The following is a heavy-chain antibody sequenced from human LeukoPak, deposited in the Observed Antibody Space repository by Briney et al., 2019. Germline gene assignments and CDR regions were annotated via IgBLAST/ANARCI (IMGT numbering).Heavy chain of an antibody. CDR3: ARDLPDLTTVTRTYYYYYMDV. CDR2: IYTSGST. V-gene: IGHV4-4*07. D-gene: IGHD4-11*01. J-gene: IGHJ6*03. CDR1: GGSISSYY. Sequence: SETLSLTCTVSGGSISSYYWSWIRQPAGKGLEWIGRIYTSGSTNYNPSLKSRVTMSVDTSKNQFSLKLSSVTAADTAVYYCARDLPDLTTVTRTYYYYYMDVWGKGTTVTVSS.